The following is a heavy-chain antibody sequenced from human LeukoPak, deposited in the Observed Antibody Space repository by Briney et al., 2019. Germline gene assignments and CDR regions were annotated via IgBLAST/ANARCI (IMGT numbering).Heavy chain of an antibody. J-gene: IGHJ4*02. CDR2: IYIGGSA. V-gene: IGHV3-53*01. Sequence: GGSLRLSCAASGLTVSNTYMSWVRQAPGKGLEWVSVIYIGGSAYYGDSVKGRFTISRDSSENTVYLQMTSLRVEDTAVYYCARGWFVVGATYFDNWGQGTLVTVSS. CDR3: ARGWFVVGATYFDN. D-gene: IGHD1-26*01. CDR1: GLTVSNTY.